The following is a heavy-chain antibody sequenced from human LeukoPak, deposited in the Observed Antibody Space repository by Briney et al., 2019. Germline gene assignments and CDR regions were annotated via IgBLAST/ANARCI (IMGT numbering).Heavy chain of an antibody. V-gene: IGHV4-39*07. Sequence: PSETLSLTCTVSGGSISSGGYYWSWIRQPPGKGLEWIGEINHSGSTNYNPSLKSRVTIPVDTSKNQFSLKLSSVTAADTAVYYCARRITGIAVAGKRGYYFDYWGQGTLVTVSS. CDR1: GGSISSGGYY. J-gene: IGHJ4*02. CDR2: INHSGST. CDR3: ARRITGIAVAGKRGYYFDY. D-gene: IGHD6-19*01.